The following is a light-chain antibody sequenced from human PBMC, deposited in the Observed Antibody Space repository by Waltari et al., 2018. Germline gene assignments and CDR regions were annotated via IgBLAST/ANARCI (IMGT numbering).Light chain of an antibody. J-gene: IGKJ3*01. CDR1: QSVLYSSNNKNY. V-gene: IGKV4-1*01. CDR2: WAS. Sequence: DIVMTQSPDSLAVSPGERATINCKSSQSVLYSSNNKNYLAWYQQKPGQPPKLLIYWASTRESGVPDRLSGSGSGTDFTLTISSLQAEDVAVYYCHQYYNIPFTFGPGTKVDIK. CDR3: HQYYNIPFT.